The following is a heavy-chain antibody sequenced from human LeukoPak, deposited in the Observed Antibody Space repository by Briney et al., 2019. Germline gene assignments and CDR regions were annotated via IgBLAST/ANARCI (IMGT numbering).Heavy chain of an antibody. J-gene: IGHJ4*02. Sequence: KTGGSLRLSCAASGFTFSSYEMNWVRQAPGKGLEWVSYISSSGSTIYYADSVKGRFTISRDNAKNSLYLQMNSLRAEDTAVYYCARDMYIAPGGDSGCPAFDYWGQGTLVTVSS. V-gene: IGHV3-48*03. D-gene: IGHD3-22*01. CDR2: ISSSGSTI. CDR1: GFTFSSYE. CDR3: ARDMYIAPGGDSGCPAFDY.